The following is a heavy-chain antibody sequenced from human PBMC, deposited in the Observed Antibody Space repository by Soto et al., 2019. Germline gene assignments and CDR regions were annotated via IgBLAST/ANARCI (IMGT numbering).Heavy chain of an antibody. CDR3: TKLPGAARQPLFDY. CDR2: IKSKTDGETT. Sequence: GGSLRLSCAASGFTFSNAWMSWVRQAPGKGLEWVGRIKSKTDGETTEYAAPVKGRFTISRDESKNTLYLQMNILKTADTAVYYCTKLPGAARQPLFDYWGQGTLVTVSS. D-gene: IGHD6-6*01. V-gene: IGHV3-15*01. CDR1: GFTFSNAW. J-gene: IGHJ4*02.